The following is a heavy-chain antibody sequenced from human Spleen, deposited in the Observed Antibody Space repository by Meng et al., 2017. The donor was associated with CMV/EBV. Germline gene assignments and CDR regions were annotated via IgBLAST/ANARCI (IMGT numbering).Heavy chain of an antibody. CDR1: GFTFSSSA. V-gene: IGHV3-30-3*01. CDR2: ISDDGTNK. J-gene: IGHJ4*02. D-gene: IGHD3-3*01. CDR3: ARVDLGLWSGYYSAGHPAPADY. Sequence: GETLKISCAASGFTFSSSAIHWVRQAPGKRLDWMAAISDDGTNKYYADSVKGRFTIYRDNSKNTLYLRMNILRAEDTAVYYCARVDLGLWSGYYSAGHPAPADYLVQGTLVTVSS.